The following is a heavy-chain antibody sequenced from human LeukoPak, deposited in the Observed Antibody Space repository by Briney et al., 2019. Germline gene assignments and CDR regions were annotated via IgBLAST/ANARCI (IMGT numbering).Heavy chain of an antibody. CDR1: GFTFCSYA. Sequence: PGGYLRLSCAASGFTFCSYAMHWVRQAPGKGLEWVADISYDGSNKYYADSVKGRFTISRDNSKNTLYLQMNSLRAEDTAVYYRARDNEDIVVVPAAIDYWGQGTLVTVSS. V-gene: IGHV3-30*04. D-gene: IGHD2-2*01. J-gene: IGHJ4*02. CDR3: ARDNEDIVVVPAAIDY. CDR2: ISYDGSNK.